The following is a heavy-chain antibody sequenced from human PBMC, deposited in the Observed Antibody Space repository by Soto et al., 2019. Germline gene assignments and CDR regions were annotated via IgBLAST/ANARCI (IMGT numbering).Heavy chain of an antibody. CDR2: FYYSGST. CDR3: SRARGCNFGF. Sequence: SETLSLTCTVSGGSISSYYWNWIRQPPGKGLEWIGYFYYSGSTNYNPSLKSRVTISVDTSKNQFSLNLSSVTAADTAVYYCSRARGCNFGFWGQGTLGTVS. J-gene: IGHJ5*01. V-gene: IGHV4-59*01. CDR1: GGSISSYY. D-gene: IGHD2-15*01.